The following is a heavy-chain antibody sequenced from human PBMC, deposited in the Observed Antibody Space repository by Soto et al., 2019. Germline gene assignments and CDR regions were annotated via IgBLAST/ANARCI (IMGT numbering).Heavy chain of an antibody. CDR3: ARQTSAIVVVAAAQGGKDV. CDR2: IDPSASYT. J-gene: IGHJ6*02. V-gene: IGHV5-10-1*01. D-gene: IGHD2-2*01. Sequence: EHSLKISCKGSGSSFTSYWISWVRQMPGKCLEWMGRIDPSASYTNYSRSFQGHGTISADKSISTAYLQWSSLKASDTAMYYYARQTSAIVVVAAAQGGKDVWGQGTTVTVSS. CDR1: GSSFTSYW.